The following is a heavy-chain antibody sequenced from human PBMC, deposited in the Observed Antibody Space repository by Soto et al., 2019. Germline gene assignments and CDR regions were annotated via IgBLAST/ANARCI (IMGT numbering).Heavy chain of an antibody. CDR1: GGSISSYY. J-gene: IGHJ4*02. D-gene: IGHD3-9*01. V-gene: IGHV4-59*01. Sequence: QVQLQESGPGLVKPSETLSLTCTVSGGSISSYYWSWIRQPPGKGLEWIGYIYYSGSTNYNPSLKNRVNISVDPSKNQFPLKLRSVTAADTAVYYCARVNTYYDILTGYSPDLYYFDYWGQGTLVTVSS. CDR2: IYYSGST. CDR3: ARVNTYYDILTGYSPDLYYFDY.